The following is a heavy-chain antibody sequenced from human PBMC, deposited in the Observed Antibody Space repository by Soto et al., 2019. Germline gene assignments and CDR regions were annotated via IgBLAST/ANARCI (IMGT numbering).Heavy chain of an antibody. CDR3: SIYRHADGIWLFDY. V-gene: IGHV3-23*05. CDR2: INQPGKQT. D-gene: IGHD5-12*01. Sequence: GGALRLSCAASGFIFSTDTMNWVRQVAGKGVEWGSGINQPGKQTWYADSVKGRFTISRDNSKNFLFLQMNSLRVEDTAVYYCSIYRHADGIWLFDYCAQGAPVTVSA. J-gene: IGHJ4*02. CDR1: GFIFSTDT.